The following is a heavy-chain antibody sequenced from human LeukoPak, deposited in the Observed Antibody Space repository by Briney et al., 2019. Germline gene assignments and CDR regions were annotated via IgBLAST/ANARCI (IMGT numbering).Heavy chain of an antibody. V-gene: IGHV3-21*01. CDR3: ARAPTVLVGYCSSSSCQADY. D-gene: IGHD2-2*01. Sequence: PGGSLRLSCAASGFTFRSYSMNWVRQAPGKGLEWVSAIDPSSTYIYYADSVKGRFTISRDNAENSLCLQMNSLRVEDTAMYYCARAPTVLVGYCSSSSCQADYWGQGTLVTVSS. CDR2: IDPSSTYI. CDR1: GFTFRSYS. J-gene: IGHJ4*02.